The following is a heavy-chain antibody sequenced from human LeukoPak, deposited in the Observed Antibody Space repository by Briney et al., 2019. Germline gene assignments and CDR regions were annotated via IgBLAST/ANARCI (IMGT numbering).Heavy chain of an antibody. CDR2: INSDGSDT. D-gene: IGHD1-26*01. CDR1: GFTFSSYW. Sequence: PGGSLRLSCAASGFTFSSYWMHWVRQAPGKGLVWVARINSDGSDTYYADSVKGRFTISRDNSKNTVYLQMNSLRAEDTAVYYCTRDLVGATSDFWGQGTLDTVSS. J-gene: IGHJ4*02. CDR3: TRDLVGATSDF. V-gene: IGHV3-74*01.